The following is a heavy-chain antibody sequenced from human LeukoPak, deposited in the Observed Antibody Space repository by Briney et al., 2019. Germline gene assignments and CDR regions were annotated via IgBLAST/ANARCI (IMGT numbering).Heavy chain of an antibody. J-gene: IGHJ4*02. CDR1: GFTFSSYA. Sequence: GGSLRLSCAASGFTFSSYAMHWVRQAPGKGLEWVAVISYDGSNKYYADSVKGRFTISRDNSKNTLYPQMNSLRAEDTAVYYCARDLVTFLGRSHFDYWGQGTLVTVSS. CDR3: ARDLVTFLGRSHFDY. V-gene: IGHV3-30-3*01. D-gene: IGHD4-23*01. CDR2: ISYDGSNK.